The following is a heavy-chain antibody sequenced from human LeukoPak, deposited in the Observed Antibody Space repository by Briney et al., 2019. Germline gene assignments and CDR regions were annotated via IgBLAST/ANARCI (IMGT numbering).Heavy chain of an antibody. V-gene: IGHV1-18*01. CDR3: ARDNRPYCSAGSCYSEAPNWFDP. CDR1: GYTFTCYG. Sequence: AGVKVSCKASGYTFTCYGFSLVRQAPGQGLGWMGGICAYNGNTNYAQKLQGRVTMTTDTSTSTAYMELRSLRSDDTAVYYCARDNRPYCSAGSCYSEAPNWFDPWGQGTLVTVSS. D-gene: IGHD2-15*01. J-gene: IGHJ5*02. CDR2: ICAYNGNT.